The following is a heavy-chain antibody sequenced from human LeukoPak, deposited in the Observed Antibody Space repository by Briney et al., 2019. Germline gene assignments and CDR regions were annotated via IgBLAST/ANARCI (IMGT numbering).Heavy chain of an antibody. CDR3: AREEAYCSGTSCFRFFDY. V-gene: IGHV3-48*03. Sequence: GGSLRPSCAASGFTFSSYEINWVRQAPGKGLEWSSYISSGGSIFYNADSVMGRFTISRDNAKNSLYLQMNSLRAEDTAVYYCAREEAYCSGTSCFRFFDYWGQGTLVSVSS. D-gene: IGHD2-15*01. J-gene: IGHJ4*02. CDR2: ISSGGSIF. CDR1: GFTFSSYE.